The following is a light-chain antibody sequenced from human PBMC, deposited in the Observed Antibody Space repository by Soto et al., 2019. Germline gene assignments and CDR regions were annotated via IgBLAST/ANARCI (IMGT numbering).Light chain of an antibody. CDR3: KEAFWFPFT. Sequence: DIQMTQSPSSVSASVGDSVTISCRASQGIDSWLLWYQLKPGKAPYVLIHTASSLYTGVTSRCRGSGTGTDFTLTISNLQAADSDTYEGKEAFWFPFTFGQGTTVEIK. V-gene: IGKV1-12*01. J-gene: IGKJ1*01. CDR2: TAS. CDR1: QGIDSW.